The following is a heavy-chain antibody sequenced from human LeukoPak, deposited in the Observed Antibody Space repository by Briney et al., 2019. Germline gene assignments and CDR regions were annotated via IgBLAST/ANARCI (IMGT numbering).Heavy chain of an antibody. CDR3: AKRGVVIRVILVGFHKEAYYFDS. J-gene: IGHJ4*02. CDR2: ISSSGSTI. CDR1: GFTFSSYE. Sequence: GGSLRLSCAASGFTFSSYEMNGVRQAPGKGLEWVSYISSSGSTIYYADSVKGRFTISRDNPKNTLYLQMNSLRAEDTAVYFCAKRGVVIRVILVGFHKEAYYFDSWGQGALVTVSS. V-gene: IGHV3-48*03. D-gene: IGHD3-22*01.